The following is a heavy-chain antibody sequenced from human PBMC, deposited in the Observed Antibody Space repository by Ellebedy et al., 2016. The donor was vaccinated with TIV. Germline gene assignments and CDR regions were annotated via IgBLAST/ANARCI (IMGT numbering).Heavy chain of an antibody. CDR3: ARKFCTSSSCYSGGFRRQLTDNWFDT. V-gene: IGHV4-34*01. CDR1: GGSLSAYY. D-gene: IGHD2-2*02. J-gene: IGHJ5*02. CDR2: INHRGYT. Sequence: MPSETLSLTCAVYGGSLSAYYWNWIRQSPGKGLEWIGEINHRGYTNYNPSLKSRVTISADLSKNQLALRLTSLTAADTAVYYCARKFCTSSSCYSGGFRRQLTDNWFDTWGQGTQVTVSS.